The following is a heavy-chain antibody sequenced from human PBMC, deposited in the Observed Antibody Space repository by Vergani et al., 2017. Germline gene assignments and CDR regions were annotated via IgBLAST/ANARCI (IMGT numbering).Heavy chain of an antibody. V-gene: IGHV3-30*02. J-gene: IGHJ4*02. D-gene: IGHD2-21*02. CDR3: AKYLRDSTDGLPDS. CDR1: GFTFSNFS. Sequence: QVQLVESAGGVVQPGGSLRLSCAASGFTFSNFSMHWIRPAPGKGLEWLAYIGKDGINTRYRDAVKGRFTVSRDNCKDILYLHMDSLRSEDTALYFCAKYLRDSTDGLPDSWGPGTLVIVSS. CDR2: IGKDGINT.